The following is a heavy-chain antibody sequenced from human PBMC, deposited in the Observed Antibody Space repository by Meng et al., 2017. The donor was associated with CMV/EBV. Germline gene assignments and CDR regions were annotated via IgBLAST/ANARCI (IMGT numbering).Heavy chain of an antibody. Sequence: QVTLKESGPTLLKPTQTLTLTCTFAALSLSTSGVGVGWIRQPPGKALEWLALIYWDDDKRYSPSLKSRLTITKDTSKNQVVLTMTNMDPVDTATYYCAHRGRIAAAGTDWFDPWGQGTLVTVSS. CDR2: IYWDDDK. J-gene: IGHJ5*02. D-gene: IGHD6-13*01. V-gene: IGHV2-5*02. CDR3: AHRGRIAAAGTDWFDP. CDR1: ALSLSTSGVG.